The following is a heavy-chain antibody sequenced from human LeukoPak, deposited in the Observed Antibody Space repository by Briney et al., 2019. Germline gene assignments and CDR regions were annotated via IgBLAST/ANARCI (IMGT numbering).Heavy chain of an antibody. Sequence: SVKVSCKASGGTFSSYAISWVRQAPGQGLEWMGGIIPIFGTVNYAQEFQGRVTITADKSTSTAYMELSSLRSEDTAVYFCARSLFRFLEWSYRSYYYYYMDVWGKGTTVTVSS. D-gene: IGHD3-3*01. CDR3: ARSLFRFLEWSYRSYYYYYMDV. CDR1: GGTFSSYA. J-gene: IGHJ6*03. V-gene: IGHV1-69*06. CDR2: IIPIFGTV.